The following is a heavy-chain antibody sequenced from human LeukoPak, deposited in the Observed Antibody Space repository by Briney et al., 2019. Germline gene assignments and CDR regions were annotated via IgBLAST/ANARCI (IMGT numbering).Heavy chain of an antibody. CDR1: GFTFSSYG. V-gene: IGHV3-30*18. J-gene: IGHJ4*02. D-gene: IGHD3-9*01. CDR2: ISYDGSNK. Sequence: HSGGSLRLSCAASGFTFSSYGMHWVRQAPGKGLEWVAVISYDGSNKYYADSVKGRFTISRDNSKNTLYLQMNSLRAEDTAVYYCAKEGTTYYDILTGYFDYWGQGTLVTVSS. CDR3: AKEGTTYYDILTGYFDY.